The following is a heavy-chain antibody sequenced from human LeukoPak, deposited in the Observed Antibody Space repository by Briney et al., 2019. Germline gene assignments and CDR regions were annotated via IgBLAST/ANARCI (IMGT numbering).Heavy chain of an antibody. Sequence: SETLSLTCTVSGGSISSSSYCWGWIRQPPGKGLEWIGSICYSGSTNYNPSLKSRVTISVDTSKNQFSLKLSSVTAADTAVYYCARHEDGGWYGDLDYWGQGTLVTVSS. D-gene: IGHD6-19*01. CDR3: ARHEDGGWYGDLDY. V-gene: IGHV4-39*01. CDR1: GGSISSSSYC. J-gene: IGHJ4*02. CDR2: ICYSGST.